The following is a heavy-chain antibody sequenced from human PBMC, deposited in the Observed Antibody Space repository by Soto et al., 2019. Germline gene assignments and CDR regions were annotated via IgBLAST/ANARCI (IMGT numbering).Heavy chain of an antibody. CDR2: INAGNGNT. J-gene: IGHJ4*02. CDR3: AREYYYGSGSYYNLDY. V-gene: IGHV1-3*01. D-gene: IGHD3-10*01. CDR1: GYTFTSYA. Sequence: ASVKVSCKASGYTFTSYAMHWVRQAPGQRLEWMGWINAGNGNTKYSQKFQGRVTITRDTSASTAYMELSSLRSEDTAVYYCAREYYYGSGSYYNLDYWGQGTLVTVSS.